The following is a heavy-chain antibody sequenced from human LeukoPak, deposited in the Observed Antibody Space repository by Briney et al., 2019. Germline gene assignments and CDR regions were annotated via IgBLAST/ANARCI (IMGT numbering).Heavy chain of an antibody. V-gene: IGHV1-2*02. Sequence: SSVKVSCKASGYTFTGYYKHWERHAPGQGLEWMGWINPNSGGTNYAQKFQGRVTMTRDTSISTAYMELSRLRSDDTAVYYCARVSIGDGYNPKGGAFDIWGQGTMVTVSS. CDR1: GYTFTGYY. CDR2: INPNSGGT. D-gene: IGHD5-24*01. J-gene: IGHJ3*02. CDR3: ARVSIGDGYNPKGGAFDI.